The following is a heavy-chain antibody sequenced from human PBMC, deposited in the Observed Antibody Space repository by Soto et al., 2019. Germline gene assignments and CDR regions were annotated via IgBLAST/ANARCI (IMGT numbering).Heavy chain of an antibody. Sequence: GASVKVSCKASGYTFTGYYMHWVRQAPGQGLEWMGWINPNSGGTNYAQKFQGWVTMTRDTSISTAYMELSRLRSDDTAVYYCARGPPIPLIVVFWLDPCGQGPLVTVSS. CDR3: ARGPPIPLIVVFWLDP. D-gene: IGHD3-22*01. V-gene: IGHV1-2*04. CDR1: GYTFTGYY. J-gene: IGHJ5*02. CDR2: INPNSGGT.